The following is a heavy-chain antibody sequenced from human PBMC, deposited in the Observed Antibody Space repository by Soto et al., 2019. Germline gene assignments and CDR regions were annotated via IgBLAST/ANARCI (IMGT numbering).Heavy chain of an antibody. CDR1: GFTFDDYT. V-gene: IGHV3-43*01. CDR2: ISWDGGST. Sequence: GGSLRLSCAASGFTFDDYTIHWVRQAPGKGLEWVSLISWDGGSTYYADSVKGRFTISRDNSKNSLYLQMNSLRTEDTALYYCAKSYDILTGHGRMDVWGQGTTVTVSS. CDR3: AKSYDILTGHGRMDV. J-gene: IGHJ6*02. D-gene: IGHD3-9*01.